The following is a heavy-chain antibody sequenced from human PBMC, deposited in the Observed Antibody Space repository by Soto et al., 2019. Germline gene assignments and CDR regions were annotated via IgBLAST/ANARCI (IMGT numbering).Heavy chain of an antibody. CDR2: TSYDGNGK. CDR3: ARTFSSSWYEFSY. CDR1: GFIFRNYA. V-gene: IGHV3-30*04. D-gene: IGHD6-13*01. J-gene: IGHJ4*02. Sequence: QVQLVESGGGVVQPGRSLRLSCAASGFIFRNYAMHWVRQAPGKGLEWVAVTSYDGNGKYYADSVRGRFTISRDNTKDTLSLEMSSLRVDDTAVYYCARTFSSSWYEFSYWGQGTLVTVSS.